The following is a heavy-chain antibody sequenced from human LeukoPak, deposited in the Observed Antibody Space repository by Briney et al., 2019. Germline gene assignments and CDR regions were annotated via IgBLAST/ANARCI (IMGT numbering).Heavy chain of an antibody. Sequence: PSETLSLTRTVSGGSISSHYWSWIRQPPGKGLEWIGYIYYSGSTNYNPSLNSRVTISVDTSKNQLSLKLSSVTAADTAVYYCARRGYDILTGYSRFWWFDPWGQGTLVTVSS. V-gene: IGHV4-59*11. CDR1: GGSISSHY. CDR3: ARRGYDILTGYSRFWWFDP. J-gene: IGHJ5*02. CDR2: IYYSGST. D-gene: IGHD3-9*01.